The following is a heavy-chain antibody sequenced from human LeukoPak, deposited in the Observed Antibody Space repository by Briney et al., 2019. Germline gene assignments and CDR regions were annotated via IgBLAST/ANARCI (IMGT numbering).Heavy chain of an antibody. CDR1: GGSFSGYY. CDR3: ARERFYDFWSGYGIIDY. J-gene: IGHJ4*02. D-gene: IGHD3-3*01. V-gene: IGHV4-34*01. Sequence: SETLSLTCAVYGGSFSGYYWSWIRQPPGKGLEWIGEINHSGSTNYNPSLKSRVTISVDTSKNQFSLKLSSVTAADTAVYYCARERFYDFWSGYGIIDYWGQGTLVTVSS. CDR2: INHSGST.